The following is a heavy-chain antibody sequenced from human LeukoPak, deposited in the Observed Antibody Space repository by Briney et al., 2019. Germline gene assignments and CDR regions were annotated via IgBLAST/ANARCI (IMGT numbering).Heavy chain of an antibody. CDR1: GYTFTTYW. CDR2: IYPGDSDT. Sequence: KVSCKASGYTFTTYWIGWVRQMPGKGLEWMGIIYPGDSDTRYSPSFQGQVTISADKSISTAYLQWSSLQASDTAMYYCARRAGTSWFDPWGQGTLVTVSS. CDR3: ARRAGTSWFDP. V-gene: IGHV5-51*01. J-gene: IGHJ5*02. D-gene: IGHD1-7*01.